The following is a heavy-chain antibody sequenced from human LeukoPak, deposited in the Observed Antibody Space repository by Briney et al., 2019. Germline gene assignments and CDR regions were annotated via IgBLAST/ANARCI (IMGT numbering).Heavy chain of an antibody. Sequence: SVKVSCKASGGTFSSYAISWVRQAPGQGLEWMGGIIPIFGTANYAQKFQGRVTITADESTSTAYMELSSLRSEDTAVYYCARDTNLPAAPIWDYYYYIDVWGKGTTVTVSS. V-gene: IGHV1-69*13. D-gene: IGHD2-2*01. J-gene: IGHJ6*03. CDR2: IIPIFGTA. CDR3: ARDTNLPAAPIWDYYYYIDV. CDR1: GGTFSSYA.